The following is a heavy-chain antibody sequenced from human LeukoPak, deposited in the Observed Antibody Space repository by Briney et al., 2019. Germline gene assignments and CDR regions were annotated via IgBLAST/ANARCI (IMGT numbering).Heavy chain of an antibody. CDR1: GYTFTSYY. Sequence: ASVKVSCKASGYTFTSYYMHWVRQAPGQGLEWMGIINPSGGSTSYAQKFQGRVTMTRDTSTSTVYMELSSLRSEDTAVYYCARAPLKWQLLKGYYYYGTDVWGQGTTVTVSS. CDR2: INPSGGST. D-gene: IGHD3-10*01. J-gene: IGHJ6*02. V-gene: IGHV1-46*01. CDR3: ARAPLKWQLLKGYYYYGTDV.